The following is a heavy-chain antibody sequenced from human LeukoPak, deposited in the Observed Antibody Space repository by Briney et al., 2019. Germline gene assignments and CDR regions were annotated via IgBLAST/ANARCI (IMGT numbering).Heavy chain of an antibody. CDR2: IYYSGST. Sequence: PGGSLRLSCVVSGFTFSSYSMNWVRQAPGKGLEWIGYIYYSGSTNYNPSLKSRVTISVGTSKNQFSLKLSSVTTADTAIYYCVGNLPRYGPSGFGNYWGQGTLVTVSS. D-gene: IGHD5-18*01. J-gene: IGHJ4*02. CDR3: VGNLPRYGPSGFGNY. V-gene: IGHV4-59*12. CDR1: GFTFSSYS.